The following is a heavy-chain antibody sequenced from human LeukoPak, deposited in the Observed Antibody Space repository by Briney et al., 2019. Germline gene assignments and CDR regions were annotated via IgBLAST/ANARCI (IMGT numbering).Heavy chain of an antibody. CDR1: GFTFSNYW. Sequence: GGALRLSCAASGFTFSNYWMSWVRQAPGEGLEWVANIKEDGSERYYVDPVKGRFTISRDDAKNSLYLQMNSLRAHDTAGFYCVRGGGYFDNWGEGTLVTPSS. J-gene: IGHJ4*02. CDR3: VRGGGYFDN. V-gene: IGHV3-7*01. CDR2: IKEDGSER. D-gene: IGHD3-16*01.